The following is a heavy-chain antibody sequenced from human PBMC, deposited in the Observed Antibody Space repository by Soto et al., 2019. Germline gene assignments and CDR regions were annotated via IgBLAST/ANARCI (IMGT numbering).Heavy chain of an antibody. CDR2: MNPNSGNT. J-gene: IGHJ6*02. Sequence: ASVKVSCKASGSAFTSYDINWVRQATGQGLEWMGWMNPNSGNTGYAQKFQGRGTMTMNTSISTAYMEMRSLRSEDTAVYYCARVYREYSRSVAHYYHYGMDVWGQGTTVTVSS. D-gene: IGHD6-6*01. CDR1: GSAFTSYD. CDR3: ARVYREYSRSVAHYYHYGMDV. V-gene: IGHV1-8*01.